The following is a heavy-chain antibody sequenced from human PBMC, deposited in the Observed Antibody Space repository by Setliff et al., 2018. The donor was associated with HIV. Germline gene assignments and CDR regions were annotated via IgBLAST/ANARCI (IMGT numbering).Heavy chain of an antibody. CDR1: GGSISSYY. Sequence: SETLSLTCTVSGGSISSYYWSWIRQPAGEGLEWIGRIYTSGRTNYNPSLKGRATISLDTSKNQFSLRLSSVTAADTAVYYCARVSSTYWYSIFRNYYYHMDVWGKGTTVTVSS. V-gene: IGHV4-4*07. CDR2: IYTSGRT. D-gene: IGHD2-8*02. CDR3: ARVSSTYWYSIFRNYYYHMDV. J-gene: IGHJ6*03.